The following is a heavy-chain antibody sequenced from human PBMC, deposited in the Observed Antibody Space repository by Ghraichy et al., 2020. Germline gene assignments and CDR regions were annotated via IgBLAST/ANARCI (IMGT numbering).Heavy chain of an antibody. D-gene: IGHD3-10*01. CDR2: IYYSGST. CDR1: GGSISSSTHY. Sequence: SETLSLTCTVSGGSISSSTHYWGWIRQPPGKGLEWIGTIYYSGSTYYNPSLKSRVTISVDTSKNQFSLKLSSVTAVDTAVYYCARDAGLVRGDPYNWFDPWGQGTLVTIAS. V-gene: IGHV4-39*07. CDR3: ARDAGLVRGDPYNWFDP. J-gene: IGHJ5*02.